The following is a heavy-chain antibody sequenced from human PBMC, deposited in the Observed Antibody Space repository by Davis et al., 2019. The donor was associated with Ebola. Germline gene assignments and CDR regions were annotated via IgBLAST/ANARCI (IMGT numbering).Heavy chain of an antibody. J-gene: IGHJ6*03. V-gene: IGHV3-72*01. CDR2: TRKKANSYST. CDR3: VRVIEPSARYMDV. Sequence: PGGSLRLSCTASGFTFSDHYMDWVRQAPGRGLEWVARTRKKANSYSTEYAASVKGRFSISRDDSKNSLYLQMNNLKTEDTAVYYCVRVIEPSARYMDVWGKGTTVIVSS. D-gene: IGHD1-14*01. CDR1: GFTFSDHY.